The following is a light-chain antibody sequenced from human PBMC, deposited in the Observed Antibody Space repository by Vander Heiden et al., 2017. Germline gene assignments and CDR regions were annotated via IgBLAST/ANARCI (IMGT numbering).Light chain of an antibody. CDR2: GAS. J-gene: IGKJ3*01. CDR3: QQDGTSPFT. CDR1: QSVSSNY. V-gene: IGKV3-20*01. Sequence: EIVLTQSPGTLSLSPGERATLSCRASQSVSSNYLGWYQRKPGQAPRLLIFGASRRATGIPDRFSGSGSGTDFTLTISRLQPEDFAVYYCQQDGTSPFTFGPGTKVDIK.